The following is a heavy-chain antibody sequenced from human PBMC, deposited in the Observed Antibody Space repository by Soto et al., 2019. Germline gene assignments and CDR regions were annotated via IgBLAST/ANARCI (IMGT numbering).Heavy chain of an antibody. CDR1: GFTFSSYS. D-gene: IGHD3-3*01. CDR3: ARGPPDFWSGYYDY. V-gene: IGHV3-48*02. CDR2: ISSSSSTI. Sequence: GGSLRLSCAASGFTFSSYSMNWVRQAPGKGLEWVSYISSSSSTIYYADSVKGRFTVSRDNAKNSLYLQMNSLRDEDTAVYYCARGPPDFWSGYYDYWGQGPLVTVSS. J-gene: IGHJ4*02.